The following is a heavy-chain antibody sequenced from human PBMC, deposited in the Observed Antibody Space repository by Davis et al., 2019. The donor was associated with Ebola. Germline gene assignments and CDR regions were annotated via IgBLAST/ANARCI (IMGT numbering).Heavy chain of an antibody. J-gene: IGHJ5*02. V-gene: IGHV3-33*01. CDR3: ASDPDTSGYYSWFDP. Sequence: GGSLRLSCAASGFTFSHYGMHWVRQAPGKGLEWVTAIWNHGNDYLYADSVRGRFTISRDNSKNTLYLQINSLRVEDTAVYYCASDPDTSGYYSWFDPWGQGTLVTVSS. CDR2: IWNHGNDY. CDR1: GFTFSHYG. D-gene: IGHD6-19*01.